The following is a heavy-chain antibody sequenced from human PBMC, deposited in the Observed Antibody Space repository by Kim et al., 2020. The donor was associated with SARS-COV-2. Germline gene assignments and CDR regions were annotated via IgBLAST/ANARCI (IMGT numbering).Heavy chain of an antibody. D-gene: IGHD3-9*01. CDR3: TKTNFDWSYFDY. V-gene: IGHV3-23*01. CDR2: ISGSANST. Sequence: GGSLRLSCVASGFTFSSYAMNWVRQAPGKGLEWVSGISGSANSTYYADSMKGRFTISRDNSKDTLYLQMNTLRAEDTAIYYCTKTNFDWSYFDYWGQGTL. CDR1: GFTFSSYA. J-gene: IGHJ4*02.